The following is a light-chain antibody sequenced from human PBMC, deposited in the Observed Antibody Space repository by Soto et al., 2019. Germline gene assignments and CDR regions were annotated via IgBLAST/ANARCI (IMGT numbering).Light chain of an antibody. J-gene: IGKJ2*01. V-gene: IGKV3-20*01. Sequence: ESVLTQSPGTLSLSPGERATLSCRASQSVSNNFLAWYQQKAGQAPRLLIHRTSGRAAGVPDRFSGSGSGTDFTLTIDRLEPEDFVVYYCQQYEPSPLRFTFGQGTKLEIK. CDR1: QSVSNNF. CDR3: QQYEPSPLRFT. CDR2: RTS.